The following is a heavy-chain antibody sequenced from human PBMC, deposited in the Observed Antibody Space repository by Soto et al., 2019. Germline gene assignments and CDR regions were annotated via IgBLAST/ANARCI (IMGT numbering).Heavy chain of an antibody. CDR3: ASSIVVVPAAMWFDY. CDR1: GGSISSYY. Sequence: SETLSLTCTFSGGSISSYYWSLIRQPPGKGLEWIGYIYYSGSTNYNPSLKSRVTISVDTSKNQFSLKLSSVTAADTAVYYCASSIVVVPAAMWFDYWGQGTLVTVSS. D-gene: IGHD2-2*01. J-gene: IGHJ4*02. V-gene: IGHV4-59*08. CDR2: IYYSGST.